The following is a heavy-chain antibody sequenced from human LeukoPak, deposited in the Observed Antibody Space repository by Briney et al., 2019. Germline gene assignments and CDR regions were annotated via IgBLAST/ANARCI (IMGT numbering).Heavy chain of an antibody. V-gene: IGHV4-31*03. CDR3: ARANPDTSGDSYGYPYFDY. CDR2: IYYSGST. Sequence: SETLSLTCTVSGGSISSGGYYWSWIPQHPRKGLEWIGYIYYSGSTYYNPSLKSRVTISVDTSKNQFSLKLSSVTAADTAVYYCARANPDTSGDSYGYPYFDYWGQGTLVTVSS. D-gene: IGHD5-18*01. CDR1: GGSISSGGYY. J-gene: IGHJ4*02.